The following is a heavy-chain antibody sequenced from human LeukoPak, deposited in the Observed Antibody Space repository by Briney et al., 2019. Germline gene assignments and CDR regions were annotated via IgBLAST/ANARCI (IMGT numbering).Heavy chain of an antibody. V-gene: IGHV3-66*02. Sequence: GGSLRLSCAASGFTVSSNYMSWVRQAPGKGVEWVSVIYSGGSTYYADSVKGRFTIYRDNSKNTLYLQMNSLRAEDTAVYYCAREVADYYYGMDVWGQGTTVTVSS. D-gene: IGHD2-15*01. CDR1: GFTVSSNY. J-gene: IGHJ6*02. CDR3: AREVADYYYGMDV. CDR2: IYSGGST.